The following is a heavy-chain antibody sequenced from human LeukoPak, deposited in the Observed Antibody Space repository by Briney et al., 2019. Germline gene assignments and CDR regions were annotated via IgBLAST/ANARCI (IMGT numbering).Heavy chain of an antibody. CDR3: ASGNPMSFDY. CDR1: GFTFSSYG. Sequence: GGSLRLSCAASGFTFSSYGMNWVRQAPGKGLEWVAFIRYDGSNKYYVDSVKGRFTISRDNSKNTLYLQMNSLRAEDTAVYYCASGNPMSFDYWGQGTLVTVSS. J-gene: IGHJ4*02. CDR2: IRYDGSNK. V-gene: IGHV3-30*02. D-gene: IGHD2-15*01.